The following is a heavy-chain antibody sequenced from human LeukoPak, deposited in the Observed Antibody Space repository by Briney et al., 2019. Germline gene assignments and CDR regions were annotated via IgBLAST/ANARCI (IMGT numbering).Heavy chain of an antibody. CDR3: AKVTYGSGTYGAFDY. V-gene: IGHV3-23*01. J-gene: IGHJ4*02. Sequence: QPGGSLRLSCAASGFTFSNYGMSWVRQAPGKGLEWVSTISGSGDNTYYADSVKGRFTISRDNSKNTLYLQMNSLRAEDTAVYYCAKVTYGSGTYGAFDYWGQGTLVTVSS. CDR1: GFTFSNYG. CDR2: ISGSGDNT. D-gene: IGHD3-10*01.